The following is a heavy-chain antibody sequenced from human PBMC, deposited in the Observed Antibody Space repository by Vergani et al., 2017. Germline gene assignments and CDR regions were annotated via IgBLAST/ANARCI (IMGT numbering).Heavy chain of an antibody. D-gene: IGHD5-12*01. CDR1: GGSISSSSYY. V-gene: IGHV4-39*01. CDR3: ARRRDGYDGFYYDYXMDV. Sequence: QLQLQESGPGLVKPSETLSLTCTVSGGSISSSSYYWGWIRQPPGKGLEGIGSIYYSGSTYYNPSLKSRVTISVDTSKNPFSLKLSSVTAADTAVYYGARRRDGYDGFYYDYXMDVWGKGTTVTVSS. J-gene: IGHJ6*03. CDR2: IYYSGST.